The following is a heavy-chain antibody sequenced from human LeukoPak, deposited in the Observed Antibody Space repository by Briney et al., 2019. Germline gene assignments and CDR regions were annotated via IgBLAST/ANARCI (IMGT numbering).Heavy chain of an antibody. CDR3: ARHGLWFGEPLVYWYFDL. Sequence: SETLPLTCAVYGGSFSGYYWSWIRQPPGKRLDWIGEINHSGSTNYNPSLKSRVTISVDTSKNQFSLKLSSVTAADTAVYYCARHGLWFGEPLVYWYFDLWGRGTLVTVSS. J-gene: IGHJ2*01. CDR2: INHSGST. CDR1: GGSFSGYY. V-gene: IGHV4-34*01. D-gene: IGHD3-10*01.